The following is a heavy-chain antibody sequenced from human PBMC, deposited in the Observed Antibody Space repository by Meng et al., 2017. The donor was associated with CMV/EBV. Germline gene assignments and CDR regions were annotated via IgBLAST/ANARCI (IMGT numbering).Heavy chain of an antibody. CDR3: ARGRWGYINAYDY. V-gene: IGHV4-61*01. CDR1: GGSISSSSYY. CDR2: IYYSGST. D-gene: IGHD4-11*01. Sequence: SETLSLTCTVSGGSISSSSYYWSWIRQPPGKGLEWIGYIYYSGSTNYNPSLKSRVTISVDTSKNQFSLKLSSVTAADTAVYYCARGRWGYINAYDYWGQGTLVTVSS. J-gene: IGHJ4*02.